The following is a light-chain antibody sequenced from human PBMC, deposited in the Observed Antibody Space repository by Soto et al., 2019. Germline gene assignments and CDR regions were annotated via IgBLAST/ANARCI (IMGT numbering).Light chain of an antibody. CDR2: SAS. V-gene: IGKV1-9*01. CDR1: QALSNY. Sequence: DIQLTQSPSVLSASVGDTVTITCRASQALSNYLAWYQQTPGKAPDLLIYSASTLQSGVPSRFSGSGSGTDFTLTISRLEPEDFAVYYCQKYGTSWTFGQGTKVDIK. J-gene: IGKJ1*01. CDR3: QKYGTSWT.